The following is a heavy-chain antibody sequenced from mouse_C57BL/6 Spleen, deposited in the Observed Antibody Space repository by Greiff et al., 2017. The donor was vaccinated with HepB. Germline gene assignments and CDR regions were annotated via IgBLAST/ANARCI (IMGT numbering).Heavy chain of an antibody. Sequence: EVMLVESGAELVRPGASVKLSCTASGFNIKDYYMHWVKQRPEQGLEWIGRIDPEDGDTEYAPKFQGKATMTADTSSNTAYLQLSSLTSEDTAVYYCTLYYYGSSEGFAYWGQGTLVTVSA. V-gene: IGHV14-1*01. CDR2: IDPEDGDT. J-gene: IGHJ3*01. CDR3: TLYYYGSSEGFAY. CDR1: GFNIKDYY. D-gene: IGHD1-1*01.